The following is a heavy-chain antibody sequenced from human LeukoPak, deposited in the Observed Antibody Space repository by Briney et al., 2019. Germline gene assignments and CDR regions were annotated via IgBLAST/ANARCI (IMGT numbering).Heavy chain of an antibody. CDR2: ISGSGGSK. J-gene: IGHJ4*02. CDR3: AKTLRDIVVVPDAAFDY. CDR1: GFTFSSYG. V-gene: IGHV3-23*01. D-gene: IGHD2-2*01. Sequence: GGSLRLSCAASGFTFSSYGMTWVRQAPGKGLEWVSAISGSGGSKFYTDSVQGRFTISRDNSKNKVYLQLNSLRAEDTAGYYCAKTLRDIVVVPDAAFDYWGQGTLVTVSS.